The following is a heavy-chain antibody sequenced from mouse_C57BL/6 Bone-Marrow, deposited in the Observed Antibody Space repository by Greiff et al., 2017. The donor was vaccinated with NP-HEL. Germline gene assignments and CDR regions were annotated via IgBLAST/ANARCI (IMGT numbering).Heavy chain of an antibody. Sequence: VQLQQSGAELVRPGASVKLSCTASGFNIKDDYMHWVKQRPEQGLEWIGWIDPENGDTEYASKFQGKATITADTSSNTAYLQLSSLTSEDTAVYYCTTGYTYYAMDYWGQGTSVTVSS. J-gene: IGHJ4*01. CDR2: IDPENGDT. D-gene: IGHD2-2*01. CDR3: TTGYTYYAMDY. V-gene: IGHV14-4*01. CDR1: GFNIKDDY.